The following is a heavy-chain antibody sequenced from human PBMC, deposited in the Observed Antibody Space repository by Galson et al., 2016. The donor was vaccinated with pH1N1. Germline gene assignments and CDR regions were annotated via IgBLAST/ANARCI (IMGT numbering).Heavy chain of an antibody. J-gene: IGHJ3*02. D-gene: IGHD4-17*01. CDR3: VTDSGDGDRNLVPHDAFDN. CDR1: GFTFGYHG. CDR2: INWSSGSI. V-gene: IGHV3-9*01. Sequence: SLRLSCAAAGFTFGYHGMHWVRQVPGKGLEWVSGINWSSGSIAYADSVRGRFTISRDNAKNSLYLQMNSLRPEDTALYYCVTDSGDGDRNLVPHDAFDNWGQGTVVTVSS.